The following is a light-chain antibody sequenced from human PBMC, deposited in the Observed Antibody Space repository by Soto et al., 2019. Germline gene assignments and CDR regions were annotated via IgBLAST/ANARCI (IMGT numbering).Light chain of an antibody. CDR3: QQYSSFSPWT. J-gene: IGKJ1*01. Sequence: DIQMTQSPSTLSASVGDRVTFTCRASQTISRRLAWYQQKPGKAPKLLIYDASSLESGVPSRFSGSGSGTEFTLTIISLQPDDFATYYCQQYSSFSPWTFGQGTRWIS. CDR1: QTISRR. CDR2: DAS. V-gene: IGKV1-5*01.